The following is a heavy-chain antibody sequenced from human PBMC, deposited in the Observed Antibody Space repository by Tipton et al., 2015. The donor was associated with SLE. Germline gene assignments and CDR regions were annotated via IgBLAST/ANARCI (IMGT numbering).Heavy chain of an antibody. CDR2: IYYSGSTT. CDR1: NGSISRSSYY. V-gene: IGHV4-39*01. D-gene: IGHD1-1*01. J-gene: IGHJ3*02. Sequence: TLSLTCSVSNGSISRSSYYWGWIRQPPGKGLEWIASIYYSGSTTYYNPSLKSRLAISVDTSNNQFSLLRTSVSAPVSAVYYCAGRTTSYRNAFDIWGHGTMVTVSS. CDR3: AGRTTSYRNAFDI.